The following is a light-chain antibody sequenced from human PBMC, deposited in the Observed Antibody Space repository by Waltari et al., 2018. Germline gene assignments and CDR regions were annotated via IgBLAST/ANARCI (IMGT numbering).Light chain of an antibody. Sequence: DIQMTQSPSSVSASVGDRVTITCRASQGIGSWLAWYQQKPGKAPKLLIDAASSLQSGVPSRFSASGSGTDFTLTISSLQPEDFATYFCQQANSFPYTFGQGTKLEIK. CDR3: QQANSFPYT. CDR1: QGIGSW. CDR2: AAS. J-gene: IGKJ2*01. V-gene: IGKV1-12*01.